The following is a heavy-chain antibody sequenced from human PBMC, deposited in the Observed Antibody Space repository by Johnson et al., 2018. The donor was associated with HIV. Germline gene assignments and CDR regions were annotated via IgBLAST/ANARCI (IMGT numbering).Heavy chain of an antibody. Sequence: QVLLVESGGGLVKPGGSLRLPCAASGITFSDYYMSWIRQATGKGPEWVAGISYDGSNKYYADSVKGRVTISRDNSKNTLYLQMNSLRAEDTAVYYCAKEPLLRAFDIWGQGTMVTVSS. CDR3: AKEPLLRAFDI. CDR1: GITFSDYY. CDR2: ISYDGSNK. J-gene: IGHJ3*02. V-gene: IGHV3-30*18. D-gene: IGHD2-15*01.